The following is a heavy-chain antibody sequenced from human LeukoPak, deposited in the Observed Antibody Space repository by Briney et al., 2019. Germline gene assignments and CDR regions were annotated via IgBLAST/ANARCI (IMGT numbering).Heavy chain of an antibody. Sequence: PGGSLRLSCAASGFTFSTYSMNWVRQAPGKGLEWVSFIDSSSRTTFYADSVKGRFTIFRDNAKNSLFLQMNSLRAEDTAVYYCARRVPSQVITDYFDYWGQGTLVTVSS. CDR2: IDSSSRTT. D-gene: IGHD3-16*01. CDR1: GFTFSTYS. CDR3: ARRVPSQVITDYFDY. J-gene: IGHJ4*02. V-gene: IGHV3-48*04.